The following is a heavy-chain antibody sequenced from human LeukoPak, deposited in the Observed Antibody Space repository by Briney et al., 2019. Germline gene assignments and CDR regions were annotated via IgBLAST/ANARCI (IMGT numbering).Heavy chain of an antibody. Sequence: SETLSLTCAVYGGSFSGYYWSWIRQPPGKGLEWIGEINHSGSTNYNPSLKSRVTISVDTSKNQFSLKLSSVTAADTAVYYCARLFSGRYGEYWGQGTLVTVSS. D-gene: IGHD3-10*01. J-gene: IGHJ4*02. V-gene: IGHV4-34*01. CDR3: ARLFSGRYGEY. CDR1: GGSFSGYY. CDR2: INHSGST.